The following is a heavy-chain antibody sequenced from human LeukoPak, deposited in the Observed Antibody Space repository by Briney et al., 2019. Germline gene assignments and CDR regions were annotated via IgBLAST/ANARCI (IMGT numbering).Heavy chain of an antibody. D-gene: IGHD3-16*01. CDR3: AGRGSKTYDFDF. J-gene: IGHJ4*02. CDR2: IWSDGSQM. Sequence: PGGSLRLSCEASGFTFSSYGMHWVRQAPGKGLEWVTVIWSDGSQMYYADSVKGRFTISRDNSKNTLSLQMDSLRAEDTAIYYCAGRGSKTYDFDFWGQGTLVTVSS. V-gene: IGHV3-33*01. CDR1: GFTFSSYG.